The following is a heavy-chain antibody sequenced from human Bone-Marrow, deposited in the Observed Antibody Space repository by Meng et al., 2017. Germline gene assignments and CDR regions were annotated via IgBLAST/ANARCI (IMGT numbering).Heavy chain of an antibody. CDR2: INSDGRST. Sequence: EVQPVESGGGLVQPGGFLSLSCAASGFSFSTYWMHWVRQAPGKVLVWVSRINSDGRSTTYAYSVEGRFTISRDNAKNTLYLQMNSLRSEVTAIYYCLDIIFDYWSQGTLVTVSS. CDR3: LDIIFDY. V-gene: IGHV3-74*01. CDR1: GFSFSTYW. J-gene: IGHJ4*02. D-gene: IGHD3-10*01.